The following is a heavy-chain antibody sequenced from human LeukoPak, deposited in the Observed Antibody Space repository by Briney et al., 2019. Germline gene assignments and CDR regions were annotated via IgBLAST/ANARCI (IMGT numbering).Heavy chain of an antibody. CDR3: ARDPMGYCSSTSCYPSAFDI. D-gene: IGHD2-2*01. V-gene: IGHV7-4-1*02. Sequence: ASVKVSCTASGYTFTNYAMNWVRQAPGQGLEWMGWINTNTGNPTYAQDFTGRFVSSLDTSVSTAYLQISSLKADDTAVYYCARDPMGYCSSTSCYPSAFDIWGQGTMVTVSS. CDR2: INTNTGNP. CDR1: GYTFTNYA. J-gene: IGHJ3*02.